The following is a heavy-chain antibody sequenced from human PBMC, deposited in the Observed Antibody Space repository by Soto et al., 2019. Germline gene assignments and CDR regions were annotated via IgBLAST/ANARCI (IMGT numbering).Heavy chain of an antibody. Sequence: GGSLRLACAASGFTFSSYAMSWVRQAPGKGLEWVSAISGSGGSTYYADSVKGRFTISRDNSKNTLYLQMNSLRAEDTAVYYCANSRKAAAGTREYFDYWGQGTLVTVSS. D-gene: IGHD6-13*01. CDR3: ANSRKAAAGTREYFDY. CDR1: GFTFSSYA. J-gene: IGHJ4*02. CDR2: ISGSGGST. V-gene: IGHV3-23*01.